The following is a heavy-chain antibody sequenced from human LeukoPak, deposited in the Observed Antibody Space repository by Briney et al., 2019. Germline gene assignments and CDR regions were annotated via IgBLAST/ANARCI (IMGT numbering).Heavy chain of an antibody. Sequence: SETLSLTCTVSGGSVNGSNYNCVWIRQPPGMGLEWIATIYHSGYTYYNPSLKSRVTTSVDTSKNQFSLKLSSVTAADTAVYYCARESVRYYYGSGSSYYYYGMDVWGQGTTVTVSS. CDR2: IYHSGYT. J-gene: IGHJ6*02. CDR1: GGSVNGSNYN. V-gene: IGHV4-39*02. CDR3: ARESVRYYYGSGSSYYYYGMDV. D-gene: IGHD3-10*01.